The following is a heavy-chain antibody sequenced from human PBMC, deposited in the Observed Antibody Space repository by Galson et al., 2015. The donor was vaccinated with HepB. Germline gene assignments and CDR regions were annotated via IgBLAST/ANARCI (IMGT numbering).Heavy chain of an antibody. CDR2: TYYRSKWYY. V-gene: IGHV6-1*01. J-gene: IGHJ3*01. CDR3: AHGRANAFDV. D-gene: IGHD1-26*01. CDR1: GDSVSRNGAA. Sequence: CAISGDSVSRNGAAWNWIRQSPSRGLEWLGRTYYRSKWYYDYAVSVKSRIAINPDTSKNQFSLQLYSVTPEDTAMYYCAHGRANAFDVWGQGTMVTVSS.